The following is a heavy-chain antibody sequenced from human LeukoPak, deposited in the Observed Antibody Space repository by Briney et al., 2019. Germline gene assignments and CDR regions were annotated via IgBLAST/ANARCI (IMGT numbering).Heavy chain of an antibody. Sequence: SETLSLTCAVSGGSISSGDYSWSWIRQPPGKGLEWIGYIYYTDTYYNPSLKSRVTISLHTSKIQFSLKLSSVTAADTAVYCCASHSGGYAYWGQGTLVTVSS. D-gene: IGHD5-12*01. CDR2: IYYTDT. V-gene: IGHV4-30-4*07. CDR3: ASHSGGYAY. CDR1: GGSISSGDYS. J-gene: IGHJ4*02.